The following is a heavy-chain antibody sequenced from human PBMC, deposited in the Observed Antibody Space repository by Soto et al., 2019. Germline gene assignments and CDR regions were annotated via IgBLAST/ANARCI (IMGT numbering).Heavy chain of an antibody. Sequence: EVQLFEYGGGLVQPGGSLRLSCAASGFTFSNYVMSWVRQAPGKGLEWVSSVSNSGSNTYYAESVKGRVTISRDNSNNTLYLQMNSLRAEDTALYYCARRGRTLPHYSYYMDVWGKGTTVTVSS. CDR2: VSNSGSNT. V-gene: IGHV3-23*01. J-gene: IGHJ6*03. CDR1: GFTFSNYV. CDR3: ARRGRTLPHYSYYMDV.